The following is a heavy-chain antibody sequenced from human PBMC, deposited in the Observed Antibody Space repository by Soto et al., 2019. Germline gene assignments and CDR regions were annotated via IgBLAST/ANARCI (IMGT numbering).Heavy chain of an antibody. J-gene: IGHJ4*02. CDR1: GFTFSSHA. Sequence: RRLSCIASGFTFSSHAMTWVRQAPGRGLEWVSAISASGGDTYYADSVKGRFTVSRDNSKNTVYLQMSSLRADDTAVYYCAMWSHFGISIIVVVSHPLDHWGQGTLVTVSS. D-gene: IGHD3-22*01. V-gene: IGHV3-23*01. CDR3: AMWSHFGISIIVVVSHPLDH. CDR2: ISASGGDT.